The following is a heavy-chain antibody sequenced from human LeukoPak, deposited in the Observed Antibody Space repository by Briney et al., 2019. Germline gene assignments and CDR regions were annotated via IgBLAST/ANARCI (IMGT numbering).Heavy chain of an antibody. CDR2: IWYDGSNK. CDR1: GFTFSSYG. J-gene: IGHJ3*02. Sequence: PGRSLRLSCAASGFTFSSYGMHWVRQAPGKGLEWVAVIWYDGSNKYYADSVKGRFTISRDNSKNTLYLQMNSPRAEDTAVYYCARGAANTAAYKGAFDIWGQGTMVTVSS. V-gene: IGHV3-33*01. CDR3: ARGAANTAAYKGAFDI. D-gene: IGHD6-25*01.